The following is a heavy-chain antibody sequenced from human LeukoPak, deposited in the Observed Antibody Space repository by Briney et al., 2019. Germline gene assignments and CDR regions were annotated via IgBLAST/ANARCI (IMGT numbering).Heavy chain of an antibody. CDR3: ARASIAMVRGVIISPRGYYYMDV. J-gene: IGHJ6*03. CDR1: GFTFSTYW. D-gene: IGHD3-10*01. CDR2: IKEDGSEK. V-gene: IGHV3-7*03. Sequence: GVSLRLSCAASGFTFSTYWMGWVRQAPGKGLEWVANIKEDGSEKYYVDSVKGRFTISRDNAKNSLYLQMNSLRAEDTALYHCARASIAMVRGVIISPRGYYYMDVWGKGTTVTVSS.